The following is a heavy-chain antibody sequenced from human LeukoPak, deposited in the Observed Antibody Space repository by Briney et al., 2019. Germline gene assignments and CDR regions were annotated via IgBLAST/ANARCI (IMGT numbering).Heavy chain of an antibody. CDR1: GFTFSGYA. CDR2: ISGSGGTT. J-gene: IGHJ4*02. D-gene: IGHD4-17*01. Sequence: GGSLRLSCAASGFTFSGYAMSWVRQAPGQGLEWVSAISGSGGTTYYADSVKGRFTISRDNSKNTLFLQMNSLRAEDTAVYYCAKEGVNYGIIVYWGQGTLVTVSS. V-gene: IGHV3-23*01. CDR3: AKEGVNYGIIVY.